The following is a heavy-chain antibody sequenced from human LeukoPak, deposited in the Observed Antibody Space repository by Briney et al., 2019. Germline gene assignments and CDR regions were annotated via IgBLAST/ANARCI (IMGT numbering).Heavy chain of an antibody. V-gene: IGHV3-21*01. Sequence: GGSLRLSCAASGFTFSSYSMNWVRQAPGKGLEWVSSISSSSSYIYYGDSVKGRFTISRDNASNSLYLQMNSLRAEATAVYYCANRVSQATYFDYWGQGTLVTVSS. CDR3: ANRVSQATYFDY. CDR1: GFTFSSYS. J-gene: IGHJ4*02. CDR2: ISSSSSYI. D-gene: IGHD3-10*01.